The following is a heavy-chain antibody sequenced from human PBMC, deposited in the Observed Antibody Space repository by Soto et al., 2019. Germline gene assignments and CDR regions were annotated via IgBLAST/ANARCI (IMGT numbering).Heavy chain of an antibody. D-gene: IGHD4-17*01. CDR3: ARGPQVTTWNWFDP. CDR1: GGSFSAYY. Sequence: SETLSLTCAVYGGSFSAYYWSWIRQPPGKGLEWIGEINHSGGTSYNPSLKCRVTISVDTSKSQFSLKLTSVTAADRAVYYCARGPQVTTWNWFDPWGQGTQVTVSS. CDR2: INHSGGT. V-gene: IGHV4-34*01. J-gene: IGHJ5*02.